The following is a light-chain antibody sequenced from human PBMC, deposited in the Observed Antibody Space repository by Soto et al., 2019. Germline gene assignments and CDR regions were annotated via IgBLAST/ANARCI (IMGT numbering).Light chain of an antibody. CDR1: QSVSGY. CDR3: QQRGTWPT. V-gene: IGKV3-11*01. J-gene: IGKJ1*01. CDR2: DAS. Sequence: EIVLTQSPVTLSLSPGERATLSCRASQSVSGYVAWYQQKPGQAPRLLIYDASSRANGIPARFTGSGSGTDFSLTISSLEPEDFAVYYCQQRGTWPTFGQGTKVDNK.